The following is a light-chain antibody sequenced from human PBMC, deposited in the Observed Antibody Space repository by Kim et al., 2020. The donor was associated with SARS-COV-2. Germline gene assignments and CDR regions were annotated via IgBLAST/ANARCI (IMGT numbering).Light chain of an antibody. V-gene: IGKV1-39*01. CDR3: QQSDNTPYT. CDR1: QRISSY. J-gene: IGKJ2*01. CDR2: AAS. Sequence: SGSVGDRVTITCRASQRISSYLNWYQQKPGKAPNLLIYAASSLQSGVPSRFSGSGSGTDFTLTISSLQPEDFATYYCQQSDNTPYTFGQGTKLEI.